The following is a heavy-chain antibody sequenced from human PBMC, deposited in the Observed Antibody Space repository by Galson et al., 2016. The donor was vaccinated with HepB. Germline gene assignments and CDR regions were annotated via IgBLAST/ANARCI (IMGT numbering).Heavy chain of an antibody. Sequence: SLRLSCAASGFTFSDYAIHWVRQAPGKGPEWLSIISYGYSIYYADSVMGRFTISRDNSKNTVYLQMNNLRREDTALYYCARDWGSSGWYNWFDPWGQGTLVTVSS. J-gene: IGHJ5*02. V-gene: IGHV3-30*04. D-gene: IGHD6-19*01. CDR1: GFTFSDYA. CDR2: ISYGYSI. CDR3: ARDWGSSGWYNWFDP.